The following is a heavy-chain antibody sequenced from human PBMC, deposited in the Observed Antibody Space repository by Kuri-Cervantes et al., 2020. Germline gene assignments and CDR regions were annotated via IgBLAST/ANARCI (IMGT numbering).Heavy chain of an antibody. J-gene: IGHJ6*02. V-gene: IGHV3-23*01. CDR3: ARAGTMVRTRMDV. Sequence: GESLKISCAASGFTFSSYAMSWVRQAPGKGLEWVSAISGSGGSTYYADSVKGRFTISRDNSKNTLYLQMNSLRAEDTAVYYCARAGTMVRTRMDVWGQGTTVTVSS. D-gene: IGHD3-10*01. CDR2: ISGSGGST. CDR1: GFTFSSYA.